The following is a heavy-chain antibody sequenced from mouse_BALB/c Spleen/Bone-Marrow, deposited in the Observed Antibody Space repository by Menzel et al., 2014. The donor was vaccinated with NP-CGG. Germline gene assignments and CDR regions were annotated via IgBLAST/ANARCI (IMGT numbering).Heavy chain of an antibody. CDR1: GFTFSSYG. V-gene: IGHV5-6*01. D-gene: IGHD2-4*01. Sequence: EVMLVESGGDLVKPGGSLKLSCAASGFTFSSYGMSWVRQTPDKRLEWVATISSGGSYTYYPDSVKGRFTISRDNAKNTLYLQMSSLKSEDTAMYYCAGQTYYDYDRYFDYWGQGTTLTGSS. CDR3: AGQTYYDYDRYFDY. J-gene: IGHJ2*01. CDR2: ISSGGSYT.